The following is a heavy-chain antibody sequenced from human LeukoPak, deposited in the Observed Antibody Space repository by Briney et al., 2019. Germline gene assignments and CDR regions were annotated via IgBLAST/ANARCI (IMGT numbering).Heavy chain of an antibody. CDR1: GFTFSSYG. J-gene: IGHJ6*02. D-gene: IGHD6-13*01. V-gene: IGHV3-33*01. CDR3: ARGGSNWYYGMDV. CDR2: IWYDGSNT. Sequence: GGSLRLSCAASGFTFSSYGMHWVRQAPGKGLEWVAVIWYDGSNTYYADSVKGRFTISRDNSKNTLYLQMNSLRVEDTAVYYCARGGSNWYYGMDVWGQGTTVTVSS.